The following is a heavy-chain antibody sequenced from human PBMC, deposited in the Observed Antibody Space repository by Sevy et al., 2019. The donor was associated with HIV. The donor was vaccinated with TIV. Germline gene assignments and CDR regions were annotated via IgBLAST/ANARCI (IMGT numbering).Heavy chain of an antibody. CDR1: GFTFSSYA. CDR2: ISGSGGST. Sequence: GGSLRLSCAASGFTFSSYAMSWVRQAPGKGLEWVSAISGSGGSTYYADSVKGRFTISRDNSKNTLYLQMNSLRAEDTAVYYCAKGPTQLLRYFELDPWGQGTLITVSS. CDR3: AKGPTQLLRYFELDP. V-gene: IGHV3-23*01. J-gene: IGHJ5*02. D-gene: IGHD3-9*01.